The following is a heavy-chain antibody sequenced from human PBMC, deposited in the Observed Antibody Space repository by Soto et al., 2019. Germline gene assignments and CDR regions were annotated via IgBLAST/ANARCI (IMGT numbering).Heavy chain of an antibody. Sequence: GASVKVSCKASGYTFTSYYMHWVRQAPGQGLEWMGIINPSGGSTSYAQKFQGRVTMTRDTSTSTVYMELSSLRSEDTAVYYCARDQKGFSIELWPPIWFDPWGQGTLVTVSS. J-gene: IGHJ5*02. CDR2: INPSGGST. CDR1: GYTFTSYY. D-gene: IGHD3-10*01. V-gene: IGHV1-46*01. CDR3: ARDQKGFSIELWPPIWFDP.